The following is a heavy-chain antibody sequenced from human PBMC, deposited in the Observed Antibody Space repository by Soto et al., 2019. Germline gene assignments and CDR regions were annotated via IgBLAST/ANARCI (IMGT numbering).Heavy chain of an antibody. CDR1: RYTFTSYA. Sequence: GASVKVSCKASRYTFTSYAMHWVRQAPGQGGEWMGWINAGNGNRKYSQKFQGRVTMTRDTSASTAYMELSSLRSEDTAVYCCARVSSEAMVPLSFASWGKGPLATAS. CDR2: INAGNGNR. V-gene: IGHV1-3*01. CDR3: ARVSSEAMVPLSFAS. J-gene: IGHJ4*02. D-gene: IGHD5-18*01.